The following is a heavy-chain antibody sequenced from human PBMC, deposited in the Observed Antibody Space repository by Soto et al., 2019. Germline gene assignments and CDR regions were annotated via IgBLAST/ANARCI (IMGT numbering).Heavy chain of an antibody. D-gene: IGHD3-16*01. CDR3: AKDMITFGDFNYYYMDV. J-gene: IGHJ6*03. Sequence: EVQLVESGGGLVQPGRSLRLACAASGFTFDQYTMHWVRQAPGKGLEWVSSITWHSGTIGYADSVKGRFTISRDNAKNSLYLQMNSLRGEDTAVYYCAKDMITFGDFNYYYMDVWGNGTTVTVSS. V-gene: IGHV3-9*01. CDR1: GFTFDQYT. CDR2: ITWHSGTI.